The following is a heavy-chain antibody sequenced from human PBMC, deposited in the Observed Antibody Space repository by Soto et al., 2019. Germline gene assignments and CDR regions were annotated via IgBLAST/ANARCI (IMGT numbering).Heavy chain of an antibody. CDR1: GYTFTSYY. Sequence: GASVKVSCKASGYTFTSYYMHWVRQAPGQGFEWMGIINPSGGSTSYAQKFQGRVTMTRDTSTSTVYMELSSLRSEDTAVYYCARGFNSRFLEWLLYPDYWGQGTLVTVSS. CDR2: INPSGGST. CDR3: ARGFNSRFLEWLLYPDY. J-gene: IGHJ4*02. D-gene: IGHD3-3*01. V-gene: IGHV1-46*03.